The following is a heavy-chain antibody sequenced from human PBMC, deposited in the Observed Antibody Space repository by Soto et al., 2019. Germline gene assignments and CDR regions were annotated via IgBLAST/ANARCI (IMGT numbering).Heavy chain of an antibody. CDR3: ARDHQSRPTNWFDP. V-gene: IGHV3-30-3*01. Sequence: GGSLRLSCAASGFTFSSYAMHWVRQAPGKGLEWVAVISYDGSNKYYADSVKGRFTISRDNSKNTLYLQMNSLRAEDTAVYYCARDHQSRPTNWFDPWGQGTLVTVSS. CDR2: ISYDGSNK. CDR1: GFTFSSYA. J-gene: IGHJ5*02.